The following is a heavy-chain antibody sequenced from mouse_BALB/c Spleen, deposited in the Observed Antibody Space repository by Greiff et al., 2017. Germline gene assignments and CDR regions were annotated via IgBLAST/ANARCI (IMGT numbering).Heavy chain of an antibody. CDR1: GYTFTEYT. Sequence: VQLKESGPELVKPGASVKISCKTSGYTFTEYTMHWVKQSHGKSLEWIGGINPNNGGTSYNQKFKGKATLTVDKSSSTAYMELRSLTSEDSAVYYCAGRLRRGEYAMDYWGQGTSVTVSS. V-gene: IGHV1-18*01. CDR2: INPNNGGT. CDR3: AGRLRRGEYAMDY. J-gene: IGHJ4*01. D-gene: IGHD2-4*01.